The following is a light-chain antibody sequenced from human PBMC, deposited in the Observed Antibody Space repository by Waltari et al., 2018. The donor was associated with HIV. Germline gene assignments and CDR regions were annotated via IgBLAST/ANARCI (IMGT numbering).Light chain of an antibody. Sequence: QSVLTQPPSASGTPGQRVTISCSGGSFNIGSNYVYWYQQFPGTAPRLLILRNTLRPSGVPDRFSGSKSATSASLAISGLRSEDEADYFCAAWDDSVSGRVFGGGTKLTVL. CDR2: RNT. V-gene: IGLV1-47*01. CDR1: SFNIGSNY. J-gene: IGLJ3*02. CDR3: AAWDDSVSGRV.